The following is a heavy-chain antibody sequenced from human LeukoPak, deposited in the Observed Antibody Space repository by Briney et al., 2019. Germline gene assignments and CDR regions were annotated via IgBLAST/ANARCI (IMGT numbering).Heavy chain of an antibody. CDR2: INPNSGGT. CDR1: GYTFTGYY. J-gene: IGHJ4*02. CDR3: ARDNYDSSGYYPKFDY. D-gene: IGHD3-22*01. V-gene: IGHV1-2*04. Sequence: ASVKVSCKASGYTFTGYYMHWVRQPPGQGLEWMGWINPNSGGTNYAQKFQGWVTMTRDTSISTAYMELSRLRSDDTAVYYCARDNYDSSGYYPKFDYWGQGTLVTVSS.